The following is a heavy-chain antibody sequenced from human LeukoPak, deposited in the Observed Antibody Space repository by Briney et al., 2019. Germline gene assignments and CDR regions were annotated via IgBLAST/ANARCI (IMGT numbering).Heavy chain of an antibody. V-gene: IGHV3-30*02. Sequence: GGSLRLSCAASGFTFSDYGMHWVRQAPGKGLEWVAFIRYDGSNKNYADSVKGRFTISRDNSKNTLYLQMNSLRAEDTAVFYCAKVVRRRYSGWSEDYNYYMGVWGKGTTVTISS. CDR1: GFTFSDYG. J-gene: IGHJ6*03. CDR2: IRYDGSNK. D-gene: IGHD1-26*01. CDR3: AKVVRRRYSGWSEDYNYYMGV.